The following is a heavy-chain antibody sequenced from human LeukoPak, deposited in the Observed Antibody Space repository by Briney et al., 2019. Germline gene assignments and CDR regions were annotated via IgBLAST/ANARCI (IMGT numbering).Heavy chain of an antibody. J-gene: IGHJ4*02. V-gene: IGHV3-21*01. Sequence: LGGSLRLSCAASGFIFSSHGMNWVRQAPGKGLEWVSSISSSSSYIYYADSVKGRFTISIDNAKNSLYLQMNSLRAEDTAVYYCAIRGSPMVRNYWGQGTLVTVSS. D-gene: IGHD3-10*01. CDR2: ISSSSSYI. CDR3: AIRGSPMVRNY. CDR1: GFIFSSHG.